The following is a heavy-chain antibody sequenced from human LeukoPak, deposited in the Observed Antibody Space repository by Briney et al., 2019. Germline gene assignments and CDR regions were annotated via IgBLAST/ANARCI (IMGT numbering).Heavy chain of an antibody. CDR1: GFIFSNAR. Sequence: GGSLRLSCAASGFIFSNARMNWVRQAPGKGLEWVGRIKSKTDGGTTDYAAPVKGRFTISRDDSKDTLYLQMNSLKIEDTAVYYCTTDRSNGHYYAPGYFDSWGQGTLVAVSP. CDR3: TTDRSNGHYYAPGYFDS. V-gene: IGHV3-15*01. CDR2: IKSKTDGGTT. J-gene: IGHJ4*02. D-gene: IGHD3-22*01.